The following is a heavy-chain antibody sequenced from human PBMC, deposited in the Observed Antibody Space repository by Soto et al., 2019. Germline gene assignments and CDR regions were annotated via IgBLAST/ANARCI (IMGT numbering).Heavy chain of an antibody. D-gene: IGHD2-21*02. CDR3: ARAVYCGGDCYSGVSNY. CDR1: GVTFSSYA. V-gene: IGHV3-30-3*01. Sequence: XGSLRLSCSASGVTFSSYAMHWVRQAPGKGLEWVAVISYDGINKYYADSVKGRFTISRDNSENTLYLQMNSLRAEDTAVYYCARAVYCGGDCYSGVSNYWGQGTLVTVSS. CDR2: ISYDGINK. J-gene: IGHJ4*02.